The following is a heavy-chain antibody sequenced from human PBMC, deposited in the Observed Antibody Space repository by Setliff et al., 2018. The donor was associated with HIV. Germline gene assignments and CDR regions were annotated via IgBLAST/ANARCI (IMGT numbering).Heavy chain of an antibody. J-gene: IGHJ6*03. Sequence: SGPTLVNPKQTLTLTCTFSGFSLSSSGVGVGWIRQPPGKALEWLALIYWNGDKRDSPSLNSRLTITKDTSKNQLVLRMTNMDPVDTATYYCAHSPRRGDSDGSFYYHYYYMGVWRKGSTVTVSS. CDR2: IYWNGDK. CDR3: AHSPRRGDSDGSFYYHYYYMGV. CDR1: GFSLSSSGVG. D-gene: IGHD5-12*01. V-gene: IGHV2-5*01.